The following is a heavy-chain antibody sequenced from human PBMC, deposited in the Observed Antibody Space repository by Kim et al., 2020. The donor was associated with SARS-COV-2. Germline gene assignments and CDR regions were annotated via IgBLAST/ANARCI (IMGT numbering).Heavy chain of an antibody. CDR3: SRENFAFYGMDV. J-gene: IGHJ6*02. V-gene: IGHV4-59*13. Sequence: SETLSLTCTVSGGPISTYYWSWIRQPPGKGLEWIGYISSSGSTSYKPSAKTRVTISADTTKNQFTLNLNNVTAADTAVYYFSRENFAFYGMDVRGQATTASVSS. CDR1: GGPISTYY. CDR2: ISSSGST.